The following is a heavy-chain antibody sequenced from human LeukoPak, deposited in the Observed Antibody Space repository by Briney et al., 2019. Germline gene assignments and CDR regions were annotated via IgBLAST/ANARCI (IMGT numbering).Heavy chain of an antibody. J-gene: IGHJ5*02. Sequence: ASVKVSCKASGGTFSSYAISWVRQAPGQGLEWMGRIIPILGIANYAQKFQGRVTITADKSTSTAYMELSSLRSEDTAVYYCARDRLGITMVRGVPGWFDPWGQGTLVTVSS. CDR3: ARDRLGITMVRGVPGWFDP. CDR2: IIPILGIA. D-gene: IGHD3-10*01. V-gene: IGHV1-69*04. CDR1: GGTFSSYA.